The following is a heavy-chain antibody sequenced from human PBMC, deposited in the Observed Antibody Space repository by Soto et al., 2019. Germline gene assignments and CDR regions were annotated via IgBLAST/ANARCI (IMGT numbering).Heavy chain of an antibody. CDR2: IYPGDSDT. V-gene: IGHV5-51*01. J-gene: IGHJ5*02. CDR3: ARNALRGAARPSGWFDP. D-gene: IGHD6-6*01. CDR1: GCNFTSYW. Sequence: GELLKISCKGCGCNFTSYWIGWVRQMPGKGLEWMGIIYPGDSDTRYSPSFQGQVTISADKSISTAYLQWSSLKASDTAMYYCARNALRGAARPSGWFDPWGQGTLVTVSS.